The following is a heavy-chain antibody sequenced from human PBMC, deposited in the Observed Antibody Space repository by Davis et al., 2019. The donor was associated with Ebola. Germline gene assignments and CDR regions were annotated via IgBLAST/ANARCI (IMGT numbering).Heavy chain of an antibody. V-gene: IGHV1-8*01. CDR1: GYTFTSYD. J-gene: IGHJ6*02. D-gene: IGHD5-12*01. Sequence: ASVKVSCKASGYTFTSYDINWVRQATGQGPEWMGWMNPNSGNTGYAQKFQGSVTMTRNTSISTAYMELSSLRCEDTAVYYCARDRDVDIVATRYYGMDVWGQGTTVTVSS. CDR3: ARDRDVDIVATRYYGMDV. CDR2: MNPNSGNT.